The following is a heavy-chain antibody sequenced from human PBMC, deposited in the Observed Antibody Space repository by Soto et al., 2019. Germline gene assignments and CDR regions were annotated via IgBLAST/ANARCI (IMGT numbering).Heavy chain of an antibody. CDR2: MSGSSSTT. Sequence: EVRLLESGGGLVKPGGSLRLSCATSGLTFSNYAMSWVRQAPGGGLEWVSSMSGSSSTTYYADSVRGRFTISRDRSKKTLYLQISSLRAEDTALYYCAKNQEREIPRVIEFRGQGNLVTGPS. D-gene: IGHD3-16*02. V-gene: IGHV3-23*01. J-gene: IGHJ4*02. CDR3: AKNQEREIPRVIEF. CDR1: GLTFSNYA.